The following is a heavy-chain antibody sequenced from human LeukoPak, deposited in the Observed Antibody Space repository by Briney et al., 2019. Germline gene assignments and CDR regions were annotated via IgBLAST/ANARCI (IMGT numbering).Heavy chain of an antibody. CDR3: AKAGTTGSNWDY. CDR2: IRGSGDSP. J-gene: IGHJ4*02. D-gene: IGHD1-1*01. CDR1: GFTFDDYT. Sequence: GGSLRLSCVASGFTFDDYTMHWVRQAPGKGLEWVSAIRGSGDSPNYADSVKGRFTISRDNSQNMLYLQMSSLRAEDTAVYYCAKAGTTGSNWDYWGQGTLVTVSS. V-gene: IGHV3-23*01.